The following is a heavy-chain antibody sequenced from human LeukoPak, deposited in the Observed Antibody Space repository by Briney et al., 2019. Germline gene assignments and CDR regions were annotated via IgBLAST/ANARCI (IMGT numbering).Heavy chain of an antibody. V-gene: IGHV1-46*01. CDR1: GYTFTNYY. D-gene: IGHD3-22*01. CDR2: INPSGGST. CDR3: ARGSHYYDSSGPYWYFDL. Sequence: ASVKVSCKASGYTFTNYYMHWVRQAPGQGLEWMGIINPSGGSTSYAQKFQGRVTMTRDTSTSTVYMELSSLRSEDTAVYYCARGSHYYDSSGPYWYFDLWGRGTLVTVSS. J-gene: IGHJ2*01.